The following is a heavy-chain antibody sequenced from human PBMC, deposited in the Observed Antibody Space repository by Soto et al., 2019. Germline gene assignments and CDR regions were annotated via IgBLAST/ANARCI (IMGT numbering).Heavy chain of an antibody. Sequence: GGSLRLSCAASGFPLSNYMSWVRQAPGKGLEWVSVIYSGGSTYYADSVKGRFTISRDNSKNTLYLQMDSLRAEDTAVYYCARDGYSSGWSGNYYYYGMDVWGQGTTVTVSS. CDR1: GFPLSNY. J-gene: IGHJ6*02. V-gene: IGHV3-53*01. CDR3: ARDGYSSGWSGNYYYYGMDV. CDR2: IYSGGST. D-gene: IGHD6-19*01.